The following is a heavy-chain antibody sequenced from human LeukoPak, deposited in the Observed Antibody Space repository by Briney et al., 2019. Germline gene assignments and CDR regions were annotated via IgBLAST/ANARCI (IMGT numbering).Heavy chain of an antibody. CDR3: ARGTRIAVAGIPYYFDY. D-gene: IGHD6-19*01. J-gene: IGHJ4*02. CDR2: IWYDGSNK. Sequence: GGSLRLSCAASGFTFSSYGMHWVRQAPGKGLEWVAVIWYDGSNKYYADSVKGRFTISRDNSKNTLYLQMNSLRAEDTAVYYCARGTRIAVAGIPYYFDYWGQGTLVTVSS. CDR1: GFTFSSYG. V-gene: IGHV3-33*08.